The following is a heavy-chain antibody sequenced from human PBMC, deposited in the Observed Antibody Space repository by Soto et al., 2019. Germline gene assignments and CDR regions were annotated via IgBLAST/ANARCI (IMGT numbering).Heavy chain of an antibody. CDR3: AKDMTGYYGSGSLFDY. CDR1: GFTFDDYA. CDR2: ISWNSGSI. Sequence: EVQLVESGGGLVQPGRSLRLSCTASGFTFDDYAMHWVRQAPGKGLEWVSGISWNSGSIGYADSVKSRFTISRDNAKNSLYLQMNSLRTEDTALYYCAKDMTGYYGSGSLFDYWGQGTLVTVSS. J-gene: IGHJ4*02. V-gene: IGHV3-9*01. D-gene: IGHD3-10*01.